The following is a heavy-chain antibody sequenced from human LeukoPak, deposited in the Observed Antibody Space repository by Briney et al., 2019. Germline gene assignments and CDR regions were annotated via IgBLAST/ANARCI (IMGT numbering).Heavy chain of an antibody. V-gene: IGHV3-11*01. CDR1: GFTFSDYY. D-gene: IGHD2-2*01. CDR3: ARGLGGPTAPFYYYYAMDV. J-gene: IGHJ6*02. Sequence: PGGSLRLSCAASGFTFSDYYMTWIRQAPGKGLEWISYISRSGNAIYYADSVKGRFTISRDNAKNSLYLQMDSLRAEDTAVFYCARGLGGPTAPFYYYYAMDVWGQGTTVTVSS. CDR2: ISRSGNAI.